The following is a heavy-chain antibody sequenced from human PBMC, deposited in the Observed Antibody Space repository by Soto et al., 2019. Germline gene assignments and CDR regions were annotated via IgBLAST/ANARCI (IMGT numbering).Heavy chain of an antibody. Sequence: LSLTCAVSSGSISSSNWWSWVRQPPGKGLEWIGEIYYSGSTNYNPSLKSRVTISVDKSKNQFSLTLSSVTAADTAVYYCARVYGSGNFDYWGQGTLVTVSS. D-gene: IGHD3-10*01. CDR3: ARVYGSGNFDY. J-gene: IGHJ4*02. CDR2: IYYSGST. CDR1: SGSISSSNW. V-gene: IGHV4-4*02.